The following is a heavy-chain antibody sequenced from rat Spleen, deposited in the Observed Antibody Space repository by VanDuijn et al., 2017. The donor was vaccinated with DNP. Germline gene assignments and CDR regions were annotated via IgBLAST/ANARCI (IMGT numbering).Heavy chain of an antibody. CDR1: GYSITSNHK. Sequence: EVQLQESGPGLVKPSQSLSLTCSVTGYSITSNHKWSWIRKFPGNKLEWMGYVTNAGTTDYNPSLKSRISITTDTSKNQFFLQVNSMTTEDTATYYCAIQLGVFDYWGQGVPVTVSS. CDR3: AIQLGVFDY. V-gene: IGHV3-3*01. D-gene: IGHD4-6*01. CDR2: VTNAGTT. J-gene: IGHJ2*01.